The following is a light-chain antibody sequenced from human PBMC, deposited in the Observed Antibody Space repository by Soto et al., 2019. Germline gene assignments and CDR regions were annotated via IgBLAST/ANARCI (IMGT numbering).Light chain of an antibody. CDR2: DGS. CDR3: CSYTRSTTLV. V-gene: IGLV2-14*03. J-gene: IGLJ2*01. CDR1: SSDVGGYNY. Sequence: QSALTQPASVSGSPGQSITISCTGTSSDVGGYNYVSWYQQHPGKAPKLIIYDGSNRPSGVSNRFSGSKSGNTASLTISGLQAEDEADYYCCSYTRSTTLVFGGGTKLTVL.